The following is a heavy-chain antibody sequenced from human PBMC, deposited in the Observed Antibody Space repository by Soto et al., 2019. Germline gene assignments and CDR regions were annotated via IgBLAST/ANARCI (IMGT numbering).Heavy chain of an antibody. J-gene: IGHJ6*02. CDR2: IIPVFGTI. D-gene: IGHD3-3*01. CDR3: ERSDDFWSGGMDV. V-gene: IGHV1-69*06. Sequence: QVQLVQSGAEVKRPGSSVKVSCKASGGTLISYAVSWVRQAPGQGLEWVGGIIPVFGTINYAQNFQGRVTITADKSKNTAYMDLRSLRSDDTAVYYCERSDDFWSGGMDVWGQGTTVNVSS. CDR1: GGTLISYA.